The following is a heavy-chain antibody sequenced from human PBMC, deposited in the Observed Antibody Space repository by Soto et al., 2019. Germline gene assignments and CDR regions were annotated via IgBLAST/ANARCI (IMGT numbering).Heavy chain of an antibody. CDR2: ISYDGSNK. J-gene: IGHJ4*02. D-gene: IGHD3-10*01. CDR1: GFTFSSYA. V-gene: IGHV3-30*04. CDR3: ARGGVAILSAVDY. Sequence: GGSLRLSCAASGFTFSSYAMHWVRQAPGKGLEWVAVISYDGSNKYYADSVKGRFTISRDNSKNTLYLQMNSLRAEDTAVYYCARGGVAILSAVDYWGQGTLVTVSS.